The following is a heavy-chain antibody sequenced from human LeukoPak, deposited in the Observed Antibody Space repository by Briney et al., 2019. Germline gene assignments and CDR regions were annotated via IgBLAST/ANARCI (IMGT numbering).Heavy chain of an antibody. CDR1: GGSISRGSYY. CDR2: VYNSGST. V-gene: IGHV4-61*02. J-gene: IGHJ4*02. Sequence: SQTLSLTCIVSGGSISRGSYYWNWIRQPAGKGLEWMGRVYNSGSTNYNPSLKSRVTISTDMSKNQFSLKLSSVTAADTAVYYCARQTFGALYFDSWGQGTLVTVSS. D-gene: IGHD3-10*01. CDR3: ARQTFGALYFDS.